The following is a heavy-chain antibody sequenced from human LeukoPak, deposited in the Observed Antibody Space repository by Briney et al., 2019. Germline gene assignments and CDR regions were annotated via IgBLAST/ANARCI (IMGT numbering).Heavy chain of an antibody. D-gene: IGHD5-12*01. CDR1: GYTFTSYA. V-gene: IGHV1-18*01. CDR3: IAATIPYGIYYFDY. Sequence: GASVKVSCKASGYTFTSYAMNWVRQAPGQGLEWMGWISAYNGDTNYAQKLQGRVTMTTDTSTSTAYMELRSLRSDDTAVYVDIAATIPYGIYYFDYWGQGTLVTVSS. CDR2: ISAYNGDT. J-gene: IGHJ4*02.